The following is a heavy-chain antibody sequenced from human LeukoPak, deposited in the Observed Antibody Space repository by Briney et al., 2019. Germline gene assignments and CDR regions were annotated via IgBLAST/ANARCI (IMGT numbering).Heavy chain of an antibody. J-gene: IGHJ4*02. D-gene: IGHD6-19*01. V-gene: IGHV3-21*01. CDR3: ATGGRYSSSDY. CDR2: ISSSSSYI. Sequence: GGSLRLSCAASGFTFSIHWMSWVRQAPGKGLEWVSSISSSSSYIYYADSVKGRFTISRDNAKNSLYLQMNSLRAEDTAVYYCATGGRYSSSDYWGQGTLVTVSS. CDR1: GFTFSIHW.